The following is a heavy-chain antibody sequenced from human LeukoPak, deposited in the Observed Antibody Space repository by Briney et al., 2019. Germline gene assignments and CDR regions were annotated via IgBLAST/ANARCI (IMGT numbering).Heavy chain of an antibody. D-gene: IGHD2-15*01. Sequence: SVKVSCKASGGTFSSYAISWVRQAPGQGLEWMGGIIPIFGTANYAQKFQGRVTITADESTSTAYMELSSLRSEDTAVYYCARDGQMEYCSGGSCDYYYYGMDVWGKGITVTVSS. J-gene: IGHJ6*04. V-gene: IGHV1-69*13. CDR2: IIPIFGTA. CDR1: GGTFSSYA. CDR3: ARDGQMEYCSGGSCDYYYYGMDV.